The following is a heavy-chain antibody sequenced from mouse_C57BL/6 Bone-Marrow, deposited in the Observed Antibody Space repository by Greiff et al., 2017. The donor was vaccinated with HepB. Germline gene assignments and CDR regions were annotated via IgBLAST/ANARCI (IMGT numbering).Heavy chain of an antibody. CDR1: GYAFSSSW. CDR3: ARRSQY. V-gene: IGHV1-82*01. Sequence: QVQLQPSGPELVKPGASVKISCKASGYAFSSSWMNWVKQRPGKGLEWIGRIYPGDGDTNYNGKFKGKATLTADKSASTAYMQLSSLTSEDSAVYFCARRSQYWGQGTTLTVSS. CDR2: IYPGDGDT. J-gene: IGHJ2*01.